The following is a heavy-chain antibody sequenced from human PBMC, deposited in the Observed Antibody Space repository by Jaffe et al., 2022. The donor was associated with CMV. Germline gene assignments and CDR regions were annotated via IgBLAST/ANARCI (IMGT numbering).Heavy chain of an antibody. Sequence: QVQLQQSGPGLVEPSQTLSLTCAISGDSVSNNRVVWNWIRQSPSRGLEWLGRTYYRSNWYNDYAVSMKSRLSINPDTSKNQFSLQLNSVTPEDTAVYYCVREFLRNYGTNWFDPWGQGTLVTVSS. CDR3: VREFLRNYGTNWFDP. CDR1: GDSVSNNRVV. J-gene: IGHJ5*02. D-gene: IGHD1-7*01. CDR2: TYYRSNWYN. V-gene: IGHV6-1*01.